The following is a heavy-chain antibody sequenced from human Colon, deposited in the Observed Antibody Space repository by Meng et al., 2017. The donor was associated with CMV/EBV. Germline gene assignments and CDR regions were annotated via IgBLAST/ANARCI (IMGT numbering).Heavy chain of an antibody. CDR3: ASTRGGLLRSSYYY. Sequence: SETLSLTCTVSGGSMTPYFWSWVRQPPGKPLEWIGHIHYSGTTNYNPSLKSRVAIFVDTSKNQFTLRLNFVTAADTALYYCASTRGGLLRSSYYYWDQGALVTVSS. CDR1: GGSMTPYF. V-gene: IGHV4-59*01. J-gene: IGHJ4*02. D-gene: IGHD3-10*01. CDR2: IHYSGTT.